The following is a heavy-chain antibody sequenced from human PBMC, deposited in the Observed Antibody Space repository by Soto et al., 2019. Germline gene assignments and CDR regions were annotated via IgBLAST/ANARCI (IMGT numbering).Heavy chain of an antibody. CDR2: ISTKTGHT. CDR3: AREEYRQVDH. J-gene: IGHJ5*02. D-gene: IGHD3-16*02. V-gene: IGHV1-18*04. Sequence: QVQLVQSGAEVKKPGASVKVSCKASGYTSTNSGTSWLRRTPGQGLEGMGWISTKTGHTDYARNLRGRVTMTTDTSRTTAYMELRSLTSDDTAIYFCAREEYRQVDHWGQGTLVTVSS. CDR1: GYTSTNSG.